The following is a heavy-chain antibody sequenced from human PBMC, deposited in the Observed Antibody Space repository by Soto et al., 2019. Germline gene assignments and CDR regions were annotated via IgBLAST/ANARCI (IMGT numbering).Heavy chain of an antibody. CDR1: GVSIASGGFY. Sequence: QVQLQESGPGLVKPSQTLSLTCTVSGVSIASGGFYWAWIRHYPGLGLVWIGSMYSSGTTYYNPSLRSLITMSLDTSKNQFSLELSSVSAADTAVYYCARDRGSVSGYDYMSWGRGTLVTVSS. D-gene: IGHD5-12*01. J-gene: IGHJ5*02. V-gene: IGHV4-31*01. CDR2: MYSSGTT. CDR3: ARDRGSVSGYDYMS.